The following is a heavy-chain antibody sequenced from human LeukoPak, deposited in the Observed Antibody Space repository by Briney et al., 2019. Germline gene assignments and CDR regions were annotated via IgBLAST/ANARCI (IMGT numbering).Heavy chain of an antibody. V-gene: IGHV3-30*18. J-gene: IGHJ4*02. Sequence: GGSLRLSCAASGFTFSSYGMHWVRQAPGKGLEWVAVISYDGSNKYYADSVKGRFTISRDNSKNTLYLQMNSLRAEDTAVYYCAKSGSYEKIPSYFDYWGQGTLVTVSS. CDR3: AKSGSYEKIPSYFDY. D-gene: IGHD1-26*01. CDR2: ISYDGSNK. CDR1: GFTFSSYG.